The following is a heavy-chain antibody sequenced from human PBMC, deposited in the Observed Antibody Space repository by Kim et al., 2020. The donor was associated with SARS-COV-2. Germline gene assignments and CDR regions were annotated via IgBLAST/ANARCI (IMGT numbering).Heavy chain of an antibody. CDR3: TTDYYDSSGYSDY. D-gene: IGHD3-22*01. V-gene: IGHV3-15*01. Sequence: YAAPVKVRFTISRDDSKNTLYLQMNSLKTEDTAVYYCTTDYYDSSGYSDYWGQGTLVTVSS. J-gene: IGHJ4*02.